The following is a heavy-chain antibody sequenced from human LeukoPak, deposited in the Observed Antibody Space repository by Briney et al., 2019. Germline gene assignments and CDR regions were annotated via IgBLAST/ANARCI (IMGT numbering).Heavy chain of an antibody. CDR2: IYYSGST. CDR1: GGSINSGTYF. Sequence: SQTLSLTCSVSGGSINSGTYFWSWIRQAAEKGLEWIGYIYYSGSTNYNPSLKSRVTISVDTSKKQFSLKLSSVIAADTAVYYCARRSLVRTVGYLYGMDVWGQGTTVTVSS. J-gene: IGHJ6*02. D-gene: IGHD1-26*01. V-gene: IGHV4-61*09. CDR3: ARRSLVRTVGYLYGMDV.